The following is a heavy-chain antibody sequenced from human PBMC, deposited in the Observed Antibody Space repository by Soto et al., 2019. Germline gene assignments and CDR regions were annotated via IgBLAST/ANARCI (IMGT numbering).Heavy chain of an antibody. Sequence: ASVKVSCKASGHTFTSYGISWVREAPGQGLEWMGWISAYNGNTNYAQKLQGRVTMTTDTSTSTAYMELRSLRSDDTAVYYCARDTDNWNYAWFDPWGQGTLVTVSS. V-gene: IGHV1-18*04. CDR3: ARDTDNWNYAWFDP. J-gene: IGHJ5*02. CDR1: GHTFTSYG. CDR2: ISAYNGNT. D-gene: IGHD1-7*01.